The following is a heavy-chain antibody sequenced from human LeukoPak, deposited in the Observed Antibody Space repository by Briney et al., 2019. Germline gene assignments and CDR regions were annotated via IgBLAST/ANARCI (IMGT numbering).Heavy chain of an antibody. V-gene: IGHV4-39*02. Sequence: PSETLSLTCTVSGASISSSTYYWGWIRQPTGKGMEWIGNIYYSGSTYYNPSLKSRVSISVDTSKNQFSLKLSSVTAANTAVYYCARDPGNTALVPIDYWGQGTLVTVSS. J-gene: IGHJ4*02. CDR2: IYYSGST. D-gene: IGHD5-18*01. CDR3: ARDPGNTALVPIDY. CDR1: GASISSSTYY.